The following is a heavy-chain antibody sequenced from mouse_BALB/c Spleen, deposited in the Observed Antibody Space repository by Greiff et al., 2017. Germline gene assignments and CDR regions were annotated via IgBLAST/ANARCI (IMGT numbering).Heavy chain of an antibody. Sequence: VKLQESGPGLVAPSQSLSITCTVSGFSLTSYGVHWVRQPPGKGLEWLGVIWAGGSTNYNSALMSRLSISKDNSKSQVFLKMNSLQTDDTAMYYCARDRGYRYGGFAYWGQGTLVTVSA. V-gene: IGHV2-9*02. CDR1: GFSLTSYG. CDR2: IWAGGST. CDR3: ARDRGYRYGGFAY. D-gene: IGHD2-14*01. J-gene: IGHJ3*01.